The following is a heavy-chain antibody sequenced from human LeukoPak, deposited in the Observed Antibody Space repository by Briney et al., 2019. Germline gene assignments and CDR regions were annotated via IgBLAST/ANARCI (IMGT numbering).Heavy chain of an antibody. J-gene: IGHJ4*02. CDR1: GFTFSSYS. D-gene: IGHD1-26*01. Sequence: GGSLRLSCAASGFTFSSYSMNWVRQAPGKGLEWVSYISSSSSTIYYADSVKGRFTISRDNAENSLYLQMNSLRDEDTAVYYCAKEVLPGATLFDYWGQGTLVTVSS. CDR2: ISSSSSTI. V-gene: IGHV3-48*02. CDR3: AKEVLPGATLFDY.